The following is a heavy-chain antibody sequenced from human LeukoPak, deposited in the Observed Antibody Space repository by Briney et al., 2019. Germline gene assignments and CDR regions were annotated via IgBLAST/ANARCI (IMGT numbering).Heavy chain of an antibody. CDR2: IIPIFGTA. CDR3: ARPLSMAEDYYGMDV. J-gene: IGHJ6*02. D-gene: IGHD2/OR15-2a*01. Sequence: RXAPGQGLXXMGXIIPIFGTANYAQKFQGRVTITADESTSTAYMELSSLRSEDTAVYYCARPLSMAEDYYGMDVWGQGTTVTVSS. V-gene: IGHV1-69*01.